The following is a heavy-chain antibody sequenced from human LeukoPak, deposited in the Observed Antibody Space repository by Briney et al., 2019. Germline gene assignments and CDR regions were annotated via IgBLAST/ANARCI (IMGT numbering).Heavy chain of an antibody. Sequence: PGGSLRLSCAASGFTFSSYAMSWVRQAPGKGLEWVSAISGSGGSTYYADSVKGRFTISRDNSKNTLYLQMNSLRTEDTAVYYCARAAAETGAFRDNWFDPWGQGTLVTVSS. CDR1: GFTFSSYA. CDR3: ARAAAETGAFRDNWFDP. J-gene: IGHJ5*02. V-gene: IGHV3-23*01. CDR2: ISGSGGST. D-gene: IGHD6-19*01.